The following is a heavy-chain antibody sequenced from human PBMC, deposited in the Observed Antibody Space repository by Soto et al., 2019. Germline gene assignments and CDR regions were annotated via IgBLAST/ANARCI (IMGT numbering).Heavy chain of an antibody. D-gene: IGHD1-26*01. V-gene: IGHV3-30-3*01. CDR2: ISYDGSNK. CDR3: ARDDVGCFDI. J-gene: IGHJ3*02. Sequence: GGSLRLSCAASGFTFSSYAMHWVRQAPGKGLEWVAVISYDGSNKFYADSVKGRFTISRDNSKNTLYLQMNSLRAEDTAVYYCARDDVGCFDIWGQGTMVTVSS. CDR1: GFTFSSYA.